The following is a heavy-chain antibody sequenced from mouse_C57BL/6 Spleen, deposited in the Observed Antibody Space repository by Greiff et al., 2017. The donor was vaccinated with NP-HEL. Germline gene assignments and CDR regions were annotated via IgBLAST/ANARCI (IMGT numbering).Heavy chain of an antibody. CDR1: GFNIKDYY. V-gene: IGHV14-2*01. J-gene: IGHJ4*01. CDR3: ARGNGRGAMDY. Sequence: VQLQQSGAELVKPGASVKLSCTASGFNIKDYYMHWVKQRTEQGLEWIGRIDPEDGATKYAPKFQGKATITADTSSNTAYLQLSSLKSEDTDVDYCARGNGRGAMDYWGQGTSVTVSS. CDR2: IDPEDGAT. D-gene: IGHD1-1*01.